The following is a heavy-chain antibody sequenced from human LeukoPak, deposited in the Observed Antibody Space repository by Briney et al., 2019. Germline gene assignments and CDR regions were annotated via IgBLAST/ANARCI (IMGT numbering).Heavy chain of an antibody. CDR2: INWDGGST. J-gene: IGHJ6*03. V-gene: IGHV3-20*04. CDR3: ARRESTYQNYYYFYYMDV. Sequence: GGSLRLSCAASGFTFDDYGMSWVRQAPGKGLEWVSDINWDGGSTGYADSVKGRFTISRDNAKNSLYLQMSSLRAEDTALYYCARRESTYQNYYYFYYMDVWGKGTTVTVSS. CDR1: GFTFDDYG.